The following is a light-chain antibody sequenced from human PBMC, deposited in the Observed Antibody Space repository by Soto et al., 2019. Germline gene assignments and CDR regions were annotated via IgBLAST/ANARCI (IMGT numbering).Light chain of an antibody. J-gene: IGKJ4*01. CDR1: QSVSNSY. Sequence: EIVLTQSPGTLSLSPGEEATLSCRASQSVSNSYLAWYQQKPGQAPRLLIYDAASRASGIPDRFSGSGSGTDFTLTIRRLEPEDFVVYYCQQYGSSPLTFGGRTKVEIK. CDR3: QQYGSSPLT. V-gene: IGKV3-20*01. CDR2: DAA.